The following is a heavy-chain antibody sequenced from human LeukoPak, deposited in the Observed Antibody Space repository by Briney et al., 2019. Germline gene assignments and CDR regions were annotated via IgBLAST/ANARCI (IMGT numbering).Heavy chain of an antibody. Sequence: GGSLRLSCAASGFTFSSYGMHWVRQAPGKGLEWVAFIGYDGSNKYYADSVKGRFTISRDNSKNTLYLQMNSLRAEDTAVYYCAKPGYCSGGSCRYYFDYWGQGTLVTVSS. CDR2: IGYDGSNK. D-gene: IGHD2-15*01. J-gene: IGHJ4*02. V-gene: IGHV3-30*02. CDR1: GFTFSSYG. CDR3: AKPGYCSGGSCRYYFDY.